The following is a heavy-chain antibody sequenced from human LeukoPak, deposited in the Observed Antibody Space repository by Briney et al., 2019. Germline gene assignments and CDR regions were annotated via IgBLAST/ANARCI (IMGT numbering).Heavy chain of an antibody. CDR3: ARNNPGYSSSWYYFDY. D-gene: IGHD6-13*01. V-gene: IGHV4-59*01. CDR1: GGSFSSYY. Sequence: SETLSLTCTVSGGSFSSYYWSWIRQPPGKGLEWIGYIYYSGSTNYNPSLKSRVTISVDTSKNQFSLKLSSVTAADTAVYYCARNNPGYSSSWYYFDYWGQGTLVTVSS. CDR2: IYYSGST. J-gene: IGHJ4*02.